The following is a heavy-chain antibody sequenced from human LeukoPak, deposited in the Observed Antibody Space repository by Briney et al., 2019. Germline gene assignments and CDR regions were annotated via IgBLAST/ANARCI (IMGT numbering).Heavy chain of an antibody. CDR1: GFTFSSCS. CDR3: ARDRWPNCSSTSCYSYFDY. Sequence: GGSLRLSCAASGFTFSSCSMNWVRQAPGKGLEWVSSISSSSSYIYYADSVKGRFTISRDNAKNSLYLQMNSLRAEDTAVYYCARDRWPNCSSTSCYSYFDYWGQGTLVTVSS. CDR2: ISSSSSYI. V-gene: IGHV3-21*01. D-gene: IGHD2-2*01. J-gene: IGHJ4*02.